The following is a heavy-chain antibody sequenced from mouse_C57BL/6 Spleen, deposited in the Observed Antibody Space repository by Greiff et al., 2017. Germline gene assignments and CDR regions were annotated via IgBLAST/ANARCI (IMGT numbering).Heavy chain of an antibody. CDR1: GYTFTSYW. Sequence: QVQLQQPGAELVKPGASVKVSCKASGYTFTSYWMHWVKQRPGQGLEWIGRIHPSDSDTNYNQKFKGKATLTVDKSSSTAYMQLSSLTSEDSAVYYCAFYYDYDVGAYWGQGTLVTVSA. D-gene: IGHD2-4*01. CDR3: AFYYDYDVGAY. CDR2: IHPSDSDT. J-gene: IGHJ3*01. V-gene: IGHV1-74*01.